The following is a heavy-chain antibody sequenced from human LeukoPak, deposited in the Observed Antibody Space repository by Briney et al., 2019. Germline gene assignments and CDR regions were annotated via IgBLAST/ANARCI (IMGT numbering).Heavy chain of an antibody. V-gene: IGHV1-69*04. Sequence: SVKVSCKASGGAFSNDAITWVRQAPGQGLEWMGRIVPILGFTNYPQRFEGKVTLTADKSTATAYMELSSLTSEDTAVYYCAREIGGGPYYFDYWGQGTLVTVSS. J-gene: IGHJ4*02. CDR1: GGAFSNDA. CDR2: IVPILGFT. D-gene: IGHD2/OR15-2a*01. CDR3: AREIGGGPYYFDY.